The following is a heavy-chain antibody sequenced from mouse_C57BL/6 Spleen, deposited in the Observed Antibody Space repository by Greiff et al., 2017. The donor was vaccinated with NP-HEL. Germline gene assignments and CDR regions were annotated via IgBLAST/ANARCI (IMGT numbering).Heavy chain of an antibody. CDR2: ISDGGSYT. Sequence: EVQLKESGGGLVKPGGSLKLSCAASGFTFSSYAMSWVRQTPEKRLEWVATISDGGSYTYYPDNVKGRFTISRDNAKNNLYLQMSHLKSEDTAMYYCARDDVDYAMDYWGQGTSVTVSS. CDR1: GFTFSSYA. J-gene: IGHJ4*01. V-gene: IGHV5-4*01. CDR3: ARDDVDYAMDY. D-gene: IGHD2-3*01.